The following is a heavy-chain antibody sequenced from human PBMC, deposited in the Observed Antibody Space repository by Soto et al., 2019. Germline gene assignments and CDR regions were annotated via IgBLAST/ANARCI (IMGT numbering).Heavy chain of an antibody. J-gene: IGHJ3*02. Sequence: SVKVSCKASGGTFNTYTISWVRQAPGQGLEWMGRIIPILGIAKYAQKFQGRVTITADKSTSTAYMELSSLRSEDTAVYYCARVGTNVLRFLEWSQGHDAFDIWGQGTMVTVSS. D-gene: IGHD3-3*01. V-gene: IGHV1-69*02. CDR3: ARVGTNVLRFLEWSQGHDAFDI. CDR2: IIPILGIA. CDR1: GGTFNTYT.